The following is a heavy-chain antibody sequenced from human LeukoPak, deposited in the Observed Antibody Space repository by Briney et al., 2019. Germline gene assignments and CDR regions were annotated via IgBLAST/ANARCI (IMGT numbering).Heavy chain of an antibody. J-gene: IGHJ4*02. CDR3: ARAAAATPRYYFDY. D-gene: IGHD6-13*01. CDR2: ISSSSSFI. Sequence: PGGSLRLSCAASGFTFSRYSMNWVRQAPGKGLEWVSSISSSSSFIYYSDSLKGRFTISRDNAKNSLYLQMNNLRAEDTAVYYCARAAAATPRYYFDYWGQGTLVIVSS. V-gene: IGHV3-21*06. CDR1: GFTFSRYS.